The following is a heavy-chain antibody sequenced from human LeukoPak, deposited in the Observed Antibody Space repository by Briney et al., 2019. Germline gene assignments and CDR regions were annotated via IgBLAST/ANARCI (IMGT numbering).Heavy chain of an antibody. CDR2: ISYDGSNK. D-gene: IGHD2-2*01. Sequence: GGSLRLSCAASGFTLSRYAMHWVRQAPGKGLEWVAVISYDGSNKYYADSVKGRFTISRDNSKNTLYLQMNSLRPEDTAVYYCARDKLPAPWDGMDVWGQGTTVTVSS. CDR1: GFTLSRYA. J-gene: IGHJ6*02. CDR3: ARDKLPAPWDGMDV. V-gene: IGHV3-30-3*01.